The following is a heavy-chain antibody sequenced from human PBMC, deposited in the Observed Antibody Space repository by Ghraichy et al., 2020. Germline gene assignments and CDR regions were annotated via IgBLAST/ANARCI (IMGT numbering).Heavy chain of an antibody. V-gene: IGHV3-23*01. D-gene: IGHD1-26*01. CDR3: AKAASSGSNVRRQPEYFQH. CDR2: LWGNGGST. J-gene: IGHJ1*01. CDR1: GFTFSSYA. Sequence: GGSLRLSCAASGFTFSSYAMSWVRQAPGKGPEWVSTLWGNGGSTYYADSVKGRFTISRDNSKNTLYLQMNSLRAEDTAVYYCAKAASSGSNVRRQPEYFQHWGQGTLVTVSS.